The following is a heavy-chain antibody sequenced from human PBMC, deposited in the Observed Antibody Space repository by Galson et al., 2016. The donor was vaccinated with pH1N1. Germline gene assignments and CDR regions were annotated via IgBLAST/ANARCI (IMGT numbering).Heavy chain of an antibody. J-gene: IGHJ4*02. Sequence: SVKVSCTASGYTFTNYSFHWVRQGPGQGLDWMGVIDPSGGVTTYAQKVQSRVIMTRDTSTNTVYLELSSLKSDDTAVYYCARDLGRLSDNWGQGALVTVSS. CDR1: GYTFTNYS. CDR2: IDPSGGVT. CDR3: ARDLGRLSDN. D-gene: IGHD1-26*01. V-gene: IGHV1-46*03.